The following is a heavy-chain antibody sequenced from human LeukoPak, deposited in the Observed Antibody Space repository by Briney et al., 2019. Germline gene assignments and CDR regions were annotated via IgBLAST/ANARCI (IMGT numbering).Heavy chain of an antibody. CDR1: GFDFTTQS. Sequence: GGSLRLSCAASGFDFTTQSMNWVRQVPGKGLEWVANINKDGSEKYYVDSVKGRFTISRDNAKNSLYLQMNSLRAEDTAVYYCARWVSVFDYWGQGTLVTVSS. V-gene: IGHV3-7*01. D-gene: IGHD6-13*01. CDR2: INKDGSEK. J-gene: IGHJ4*02. CDR3: ARWVSVFDY.